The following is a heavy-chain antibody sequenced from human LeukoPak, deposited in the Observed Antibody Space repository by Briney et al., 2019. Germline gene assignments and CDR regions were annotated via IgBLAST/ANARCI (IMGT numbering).Heavy chain of an antibody. CDR3: AIVHSHIAAAGIANWFDP. D-gene: IGHD6-13*01. Sequence: SETLSLTCTVSGGSISSYYWSWIRQPPGKGLEGIGYIYYSGSTNYNPSLKSRVTMSVDTSKNHFSPKLSSTTAADTAVYYCAIVHSHIAAAGIANWFDPSGQGTLVTVSS. CDR1: GGSISSYY. V-gene: IGHV4-59*01. J-gene: IGHJ5*02. CDR2: IYYSGST.